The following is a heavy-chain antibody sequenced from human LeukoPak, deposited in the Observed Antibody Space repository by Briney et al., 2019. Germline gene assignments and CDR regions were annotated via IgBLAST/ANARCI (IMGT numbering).Heavy chain of an antibody. D-gene: IGHD3-10*01. CDR1: GFTFSRYG. J-gene: IGHJ4*02. CDR2: IWFDGNNK. CDR3: ARDLIPFGVNSGVGY. Sequence: GGTLRLSYVASGFTFSRYGMHWVRQAPGKGLEWVANIWFDGNNKSYADSVQARFNVSRDISENTLYLQMNSLRVEDTAVYYCARDLIPFGVNSGVGYWGQGILVTVSS. V-gene: IGHV3-33*01.